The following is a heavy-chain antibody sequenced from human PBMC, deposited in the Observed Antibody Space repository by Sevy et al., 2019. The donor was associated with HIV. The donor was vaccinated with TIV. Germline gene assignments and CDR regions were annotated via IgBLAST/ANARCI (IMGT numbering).Heavy chain of an antibody. D-gene: IGHD3-22*01. CDR1: GYMFIAYF. CDR3: ASVLYYDSSAYYFDY. J-gene: IGHJ4*02. Sequence: ASVKVSCKASGYMFIAYFIHWVRQAPGQGLEWMGRINPNSGDTNYAQKFQGRVTMTRDTSINTAYMELSRLRSDDTAVYSCASVLYYDSSAYYFDYWGQGTLVTVSS. CDR2: INPNSGDT. V-gene: IGHV1-2*06.